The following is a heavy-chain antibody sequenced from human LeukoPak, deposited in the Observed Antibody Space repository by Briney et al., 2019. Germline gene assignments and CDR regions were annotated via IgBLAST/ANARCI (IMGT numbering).Heavy chain of an antibody. CDR3: ARSSLHYYDSSGYAPMRAFDI. Sequence: SETLSLTCTVSGGSISSYYWSWIRQPPGKGLEWIGYIYYSGSTNYNPSLKSRVTISVDTSKNQFSLKLSSVTAADTAVYYCARSSLHYYDSSGYAPMRAFDIWGQGTMVTVPS. D-gene: IGHD3-22*01. CDR1: GGSISSYY. J-gene: IGHJ3*02. V-gene: IGHV4-59*08. CDR2: IYYSGST.